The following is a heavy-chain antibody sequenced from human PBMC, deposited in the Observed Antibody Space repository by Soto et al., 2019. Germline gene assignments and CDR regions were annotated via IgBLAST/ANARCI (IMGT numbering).Heavy chain of an antibody. J-gene: IGHJ4*02. D-gene: IGHD3-16*01. CDR3: AKGPAGGDTHRSADY. CDR2: IRNDGSNE. Sequence: PGGSLRRSCAASVFTFSNYGMHWVREAPGKGLEWVAVIRNDGSNEYYADSVKGRFTISRDNPKHTLYLQMNSLRAEDTAVYYCAKGPAGGDTHRSADYWGQGALVTVSS. CDR1: VFTFSNYG. V-gene: IGHV3-30*02.